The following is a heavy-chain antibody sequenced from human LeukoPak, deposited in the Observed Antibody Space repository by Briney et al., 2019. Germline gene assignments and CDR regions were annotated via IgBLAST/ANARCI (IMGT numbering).Heavy chain of an antibody. CDR1: GGSISSYY. CDR3: ARVGLSGWPNWFDP. J-gene: IGHJ5*02. CDR2: IYPGGST. Sequence: SETLSLTCTVSGGSISSYYWSWIRQPAGKGLEWIGRIYPGGSTNYNPSLKSRVTMTVNTSKNQFSLKLSSVTAADTAVYYCARVGLSGWPNWFDPWGQGTLVTVSS. D-gene: IGHD6-19*01. V-gene: IGHV4-4*07.